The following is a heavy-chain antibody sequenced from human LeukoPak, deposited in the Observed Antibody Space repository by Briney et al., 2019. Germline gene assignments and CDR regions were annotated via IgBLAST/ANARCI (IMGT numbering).Heavy chain of an antibody. CDR3: ARLSESCGGDCYSRPDY. D-gene: IGHD2-21*02. Sequence: ASVKVSCKASGYTFTSHDINWVRQATGQGLEWMGWMNPNSGNTGYAQKFQGRVTMTRNTSISTAYMELSSLRSEDTAVYYCARLSESCGGDCYSRPDYWGQGTLVTVS. V-gene: IGHV1-8*01. J-gene: IGHJ4*02. CDR1: GYTFTSHD. CDR2: MNPNSGNT.